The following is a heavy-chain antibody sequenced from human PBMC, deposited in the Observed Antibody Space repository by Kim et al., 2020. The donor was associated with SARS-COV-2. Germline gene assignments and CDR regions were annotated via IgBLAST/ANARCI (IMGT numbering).Heavy chain of an antibody. CDR3: ARESSSSAGAMGSSYWYFDL. D-gene: IGHD6-6*01. J-gene: IGHJ2*01. Sequence: RFTISRDNAKNTLYLQMNSLRAEDTAVYYCARESSSSAGAMGSSYWYFDLWGRGTLVTVSS. V-gene: IGHV3-74*01.